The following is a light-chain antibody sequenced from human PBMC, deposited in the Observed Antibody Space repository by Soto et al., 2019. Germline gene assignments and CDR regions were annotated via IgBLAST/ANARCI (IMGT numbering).Light chain of an antibody. Sequence: SYELTQPPSVSVSPGQTARITCSGDALPKQYAYWYQQKPGQAPVLVIYKDSERPSGIPERFSGSSSGTTVTLTISGVQAEDEADYYCQSADSSGTYVFGGGTKLTDL. V-gene: IGLV3-25*03. CDR1: ALPKQY. CDR3: QSADSSGTYV. CDR2: KDS. J-gene: IGLJ3*02.